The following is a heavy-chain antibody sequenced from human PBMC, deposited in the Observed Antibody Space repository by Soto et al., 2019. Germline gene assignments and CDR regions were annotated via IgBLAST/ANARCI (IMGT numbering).Heavy chain of an antibody. CDR2: IWYDGSNK. V-gene: IGHV3-33*01. J-gene: IGHJ4*02. D-gene: IGHD3-22*01. Sequence: QVQLVESGGGVVQPGRSLRLSCAASGFTFSSYGMHWVRQAPGKGLEWVAVIWYDGSNKYYADSVKGRFTISRDNSKNTLYLQMNSLRAEDTAVYYCARVWDYYDSSGYYAAWDYWGQGTLVTVSS. CDR1: GFTFSSYG. CDR3: ARVWDYYDSSGYYAAWDY.